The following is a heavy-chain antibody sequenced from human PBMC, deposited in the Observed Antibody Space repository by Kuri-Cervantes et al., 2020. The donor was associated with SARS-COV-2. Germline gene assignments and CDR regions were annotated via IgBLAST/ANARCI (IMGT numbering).Heavy chain of an antibody. CDR1: GYTFTGYY. CDR2: INPNSGGT. Sequence: ASVKVSCKASGYTFTGYYMHWVRQAPGQGLEWMGWINPNSGGTNYAQKFQGRVTMTRDTSISTAYMELSRLRSGDTAVYYCARDLQIAVVEGAFDIWGQGTMVTVSS. J-gene: IGHJ3*02. V-gene: IGHV1-2*02. CDR3: ARDLQIAVVEGAFDI. D-gene: IGHD6-19*01.